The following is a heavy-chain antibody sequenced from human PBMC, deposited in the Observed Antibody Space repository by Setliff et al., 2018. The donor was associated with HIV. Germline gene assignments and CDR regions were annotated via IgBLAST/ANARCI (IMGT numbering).Heavy chain of an antibody. D-gene: IGHD3-16*01. CDR1: GDSITRSRYW. J-gene: IGHJ5*02. Sequence: SETLSLTCNVSGDSITRSRYWWGWIRQPPGKGLQWLADISHRGDLAYRESLKRRLTISRDTSKNQISLRLTSVTAADTAVYYCVRRGPHGPDLGYKAEGIDPWGQGVLVTVSS. CDR3: VRRGPHGPDLGYKAEGIDP. V-gene: IGHV4-39*01. CDR2: ISHRGDL.